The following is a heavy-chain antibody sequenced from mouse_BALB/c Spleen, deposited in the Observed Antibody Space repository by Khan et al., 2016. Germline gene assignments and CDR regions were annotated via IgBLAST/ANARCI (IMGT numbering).Heavy chain of an antibody. CDR3: ARLHYYGRFAY. J-gene: IGHJ3*01. CDR2: INPDSSMI. D-gene: IGHD1-2*01. V-gene: IGHV4-1*02. CDR1: GFDFSRYW. Sequence: EVKLLESGGGLVQPGGSLKLSCAASGFDFSRYWMSWVRQAPGTGLEWIGEINPDSSMINYTPSLKDKFIISRDNAKNTLYLQMSKVRSEDTALYYCARLHYYGRFAYWGQGTLVTVSA.